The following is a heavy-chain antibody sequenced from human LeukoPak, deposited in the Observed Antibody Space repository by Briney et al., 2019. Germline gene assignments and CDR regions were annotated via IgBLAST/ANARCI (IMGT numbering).Heavy chain of an antibody. V-gene: IGHV4-59*01. D-gene: IGHD3-16*02. CDR1: GGSISSYY. Sequence: SETLSLTCTVSGGSISSYYWSWIRQPPGKGLEWIGYIYYSGSTNYNPSLKSRVTISVDTSKNQFSLKLSSVTAADTAVYYCARGRGGMITFGGVIVSRKRDNWFDPWGQGTLVTVSS. CDR2: IYYSGST. CDR3: ARGRGGMITFGGVIVSRKRDNWFDP. J-gene: IGHJ5*02.